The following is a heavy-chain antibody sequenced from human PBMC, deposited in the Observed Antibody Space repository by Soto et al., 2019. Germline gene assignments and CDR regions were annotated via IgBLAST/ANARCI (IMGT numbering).Heavy chain of an antibody. Sequence: ASVKVSCKVSGYTLTELSMHWVRQAPGKGLEWMGGFDPEDGETIYAQKFQGRVTMTEDTSTDTAYMELSSLRSEDTAVYYCATDPIRRGVVPAAMDYYYYMDVWGKGTTVTVSS. D-gene: IGHD2-2*01. CDR2: FDPEDGET. CDR1: GYTLTELS. V-gene: IGHV1-24*01. J-gene: IGHJ6*03. CDR3: ATDPIRRGVVPAAMDYYYYMDV.